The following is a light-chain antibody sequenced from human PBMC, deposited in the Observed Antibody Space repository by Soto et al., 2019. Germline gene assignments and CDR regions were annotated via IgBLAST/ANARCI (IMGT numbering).Light chain of an antibody. CDR1: HDITNY. Sequence: DIQMTQSPSSLSASVGDSVTITCQASHDITNYLNWYQQKPGKAPKVLIYDASNLAAGVPSRFSGSGSGTEFTFTISSLRPYDIATYYCQQFDTLPLTFGGGTKVEIK. J-gene: IGKJ4*01. CDR3: QQFDTLPLT. V-gene: IGKV1-33*01. CDR2: DAS.